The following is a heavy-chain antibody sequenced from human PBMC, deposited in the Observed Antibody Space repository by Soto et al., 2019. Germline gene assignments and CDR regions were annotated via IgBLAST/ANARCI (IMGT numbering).Heavy chain of an antibody. CDR3: ALSDFWSGPQYWLDP. CDR1: GGSISSYY. D-gene: IGHD3-3*01. V-gene: IGHV4-59*03. CDR2: IYYSGST. Sequence: SETLSLTCTVSGGSISSYYWSWIRQPPGKGLEWIGYIYYSGSTNYNPSLKSRVTISVDTSASTAYMELSSLRSEDTALYYCALSDFWSGPQYWLDPWGQGTLVTVSS. J-gene: IGHJ5*02.